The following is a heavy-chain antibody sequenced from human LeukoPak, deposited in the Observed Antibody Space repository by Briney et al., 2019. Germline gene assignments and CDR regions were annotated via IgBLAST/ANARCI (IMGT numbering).Heavy chain of an antibody. CDR3: ARMGNYGGNSVPFDY. Sequence: PSETLSLTCTVSGYSISSGYYWGWIRQPPGKGLEWIGSIYHSGSTYYNPSLKSRVTISVDRSKNQFSLKLSSVTAADTAVYYCARMGNYGGNSVPFDYWGQGTLVTVSS. V-gene: IGHV4-38-2*02. CDR2: IYHSGST. J-gene: IGHJ4*02. D-gene: IGHD4-23*01. CDR1: GYSISSGYY.